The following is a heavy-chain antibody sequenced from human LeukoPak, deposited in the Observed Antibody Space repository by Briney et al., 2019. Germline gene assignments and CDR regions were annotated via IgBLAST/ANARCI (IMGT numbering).Heavy chain of an antibody. V-gene: IGHV4-59*11. Sequence: EASETLSLTCAVSDDSFSSHYWTWIRQPPGKGLEWIGYISYIGSTNYNPSLKSRVTILIDTSKNQFSLKLSSVTAADTAVYYCARDLVTVTKGFDIWGQGTMVSVSS. J-gene: IGHJ3*02. CDR1: DDSFSSHY. CDR2: ISYIGST. CDR3: ARDLVTVTKGFDI. D-gene: IGHD4-17*01.